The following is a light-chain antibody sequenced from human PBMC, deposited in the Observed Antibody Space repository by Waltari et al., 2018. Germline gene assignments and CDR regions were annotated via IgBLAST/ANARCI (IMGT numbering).Light chain of an antibody. V-gene: IGKV3-11*01. CDR2: DAS. Sequence: EIVLTQSPATLSLSPGERATLSRRASQNIGSYLAWYQQKPGQPPRVLIYDASTRANGIPARFSGSGSGADFSLTTSSLEPADFAVYYCQQRSNWPRTFGQGTKLEIK. CDR3: QQRSNWPRT. CDR1: QNIGSY. J-gene: IGKJ2*01.